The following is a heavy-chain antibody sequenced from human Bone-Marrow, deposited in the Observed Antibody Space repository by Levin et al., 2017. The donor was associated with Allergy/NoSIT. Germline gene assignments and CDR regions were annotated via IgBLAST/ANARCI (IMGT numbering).Heavy chain of an antibody. J-gene: IGHJ3*02. Sequence: SGGSLRLSCAASGFFFNLYAIHWVRQAPGKGLEWVAIISYDGNEKYYADSVKGRFTISRDNSKNTLYLEMTSLRADDTAVYYCARKNFFDSTGYYETDAFDIWGQGTTVTVSS. V-gene: IGHV3-30-3*01. CDR3: ARKNFFDSTGYYETDAFDI. D-gene: IGHD3-22*01. CDR2: ISYDGNEK. CDR1: GFFFNLYA.